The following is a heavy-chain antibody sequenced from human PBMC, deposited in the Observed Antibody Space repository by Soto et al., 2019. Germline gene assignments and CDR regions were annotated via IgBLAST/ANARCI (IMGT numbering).Heavy chain of an antibody. CDR2: IFYSGDT. Sequence: QVQLQESGPGLVKPSQSLSLTCAVSGGSISSGAYYWSWIRQPPGQGLEWIGYIFYSGDTYYSPSLQSRVSILVDTSKNQFSLMLSSVTAADTAVYYCATVSGNAFAIWGQGTMVTVSS. CDR3: ATVSGNAFAI. V-gene: IGHV4-30-4*01. CDR1: GGSISSGAYY. D-gene: IGHD2-15*01. J-gene: IGHJ3*02.